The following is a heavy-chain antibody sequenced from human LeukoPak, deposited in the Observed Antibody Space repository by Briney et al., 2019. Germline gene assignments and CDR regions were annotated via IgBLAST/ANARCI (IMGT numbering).Heavy chain of an antibody. V-gene: IGHV1-18*01. D-gene: IGHD2-2*01. J-gene: IGHJ4*02. Sequence: ASVKVSCKASGYTFTSYGISWVRQAPGQGLEWMGWISAYNGNTNYAQKLQGGVTMTTDTSTSTAYMELRSLRSDDTAVYYCARDHIVVVPAATGFDYWGQGTLVTVSS. CDR2: ISAYNGNT. CDR3: ARDHIVVVPAATGFDY. CDR1: GYTFTSYG.